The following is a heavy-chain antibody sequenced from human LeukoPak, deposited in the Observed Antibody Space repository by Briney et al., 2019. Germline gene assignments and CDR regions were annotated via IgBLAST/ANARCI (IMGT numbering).Heavy chain of an antibody. Sequence: GGSLRLSCAASGFTFSDYYMSWIRQAPGKGLEWVSYISSSGSTIYYADSVKGRFTISRDNSKNTLDLQMNSLRAEDTAIYYCTKNLGQWLDFWGQGTLVTVSS. V-gene: IGHV3-11*04. CDR1: GFTFSDYY. CDR3: TKNLGQWLDF. J-gene: IGHJ5*01. CDR2: ISSSGSTI. D-gene: IGHD2-8*01.